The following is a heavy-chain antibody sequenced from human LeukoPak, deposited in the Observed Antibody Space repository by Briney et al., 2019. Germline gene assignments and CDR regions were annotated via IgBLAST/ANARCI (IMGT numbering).Heavy chain of an antibody. V-gene: IGHV3-9*01. CDR2: ISWNSGSI. J-gene: IGHJ4*02. Sequence: QSGGSLRLSCAASGFTFDDYAMHWVRQAPGKGPEWVSGISWNSGSIGYADSVKGRFTISRDNAKNSLYLQMNSLRAEDTALYYCAIYDGYFDYWGQGTLVTVSS. D-gene: IGHD3-22*01. CDR3: AIYDGYFDY. CDR1: GFTFDDYA.